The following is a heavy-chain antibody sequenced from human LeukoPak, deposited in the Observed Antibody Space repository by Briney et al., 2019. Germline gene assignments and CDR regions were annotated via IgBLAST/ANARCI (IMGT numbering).Heavy chain of an antibody. CDR3: ARERRSIAARHYGMDV. D-gene: IGHD6-6*01. CDR2: ISSSGSTI. Sequence: GGSLRLSCAASGFTFSDYYMSWIRQAPGKGLEWVSYISSSGSTIYYADSVKGRFTISRDNAKNSLYLQMNGLRAEDTAVYYCARERRSIAARHYGMDVWGQGTTVTVSS. J-gene: IGHJ6*02. CDR1: GFTFSDYY. V-gene: IGHV3-11*01.